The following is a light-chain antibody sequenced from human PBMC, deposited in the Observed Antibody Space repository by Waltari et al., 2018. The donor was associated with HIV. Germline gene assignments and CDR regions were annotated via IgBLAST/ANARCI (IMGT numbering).Light chain of an antibody. CDR2: DVT. V-gene: IGLV2-8*01. CDR3: ASHAGSKDV. Sequence: QSALTQPPSASGSPGQSVTISCTGTSSDIGAYNYVAWYQQYPGKAPNLMIYDVTMRRSGVPDRIAGSKSGNAASLTVSGLQAEDEADDYCASHAGSKDVFCGGTKLTVL. J-gene: IGLJ2*01. CDR1: SSDIGAYNY.